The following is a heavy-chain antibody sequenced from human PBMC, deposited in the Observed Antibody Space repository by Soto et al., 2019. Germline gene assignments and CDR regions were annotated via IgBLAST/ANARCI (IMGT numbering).Heavy chain of an antibody. CDR2: ISGNSGSI. J-gene: IGHJ4*02. V-gene: IGHV3-9*01. CDR3: AKAYNWNSDFDY. D-gene: IGHD1-7*01. CDR1: GFTFDDYA. Sequence: EVQLVESGGGLVQPGRSLRLSCAASGFTFDDYAMHWVRQAPGKGLEWVSGISGNSGSIGYADSVKGRFTISRDNAKNSLYLQMNSLRAEDTALYYCAKAYNWNSDFDYWGQGTLVTVSS.